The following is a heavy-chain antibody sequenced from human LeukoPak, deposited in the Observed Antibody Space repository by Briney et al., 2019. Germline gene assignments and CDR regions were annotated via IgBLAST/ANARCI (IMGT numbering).Heavy chain of an antibody. CDR1: GGSFSGYY. D-gene: IGHD3/OR15-3a*01. Sequence: SETLSLTCAVYGGSFSGYYWSWIRQPPGKGLEWIGEINHSGSTNYNPSLKSRVTISVDTSKNQFSLKLSSVAAADTAVYYCARVGLPSRMFDYWGQGTLVTVSS. CDR3: ARVGLPSRMFDY. CDR2: INHSGST. V-gene: IGHV4-34*01. J-gene: IGHJ4*02.